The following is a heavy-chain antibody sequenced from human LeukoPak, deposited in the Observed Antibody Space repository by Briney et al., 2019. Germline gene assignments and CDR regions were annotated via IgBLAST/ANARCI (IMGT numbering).Heavy chain of an antibody. V-gene: IGHV3-74*01. CDR3: AKTSRVNSAYDSPFDY. CDR1: GFTFSSYW. Sequence: QPGGSLRLSCAASGFTFSSYWMHWVRQAPGKGLVWVSRVSSDGSSTTYADSVKGRFTISRDNSKNTLHLQMNSLRAEDTAIYYCAKTSRVNSAYDSPFDYWGQGTLVTVSA. D-gene: IGHD5-12*01. J-gene: IGHJ4*02. CDR2: VSSDGSST.